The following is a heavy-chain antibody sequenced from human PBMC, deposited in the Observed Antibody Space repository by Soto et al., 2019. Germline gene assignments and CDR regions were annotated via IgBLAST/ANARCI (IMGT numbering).Heavy chain of an antibody. CDR3: ARYDFWSGYYPTGPDY. Sequence: SETLSLTCTVSGGTISSSSYYWGWIRQPPGKGLEWIGSIYYSGSTYYNPSLKSRVTISVDTSKNQFSLKLSSVTAADTAVYYCARYDFWSGYYPTGPDYWGQGTLVTVSS. CDR2: IYYSGST. D-gene: IGHD3-3*01. J-gene: IGHJ4*02. CDR1: GGTISSSSYY. V-gene: IGHV4-39*01.